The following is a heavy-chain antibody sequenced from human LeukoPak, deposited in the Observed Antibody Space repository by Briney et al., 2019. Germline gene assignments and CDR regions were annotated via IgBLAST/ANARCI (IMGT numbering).Heavy chain of an antibody. J-gene: IGHJ4*02. Sequence: SDTLSLTCALYGRSFRVYYWTGLPHTPGRRREWIGEIDHRGRTSYNPSLKSRVTMSLDTSKNQFSLKLSSVTAADTAVYYCARGQAGPRLHYWGQGTPVSASS. CDR2: IDHRGRT. CDR3: ARGQAGPRLHY. CDR1: GRSFRVYY. V-gene: IGHV4-34*01. D-gene: IGHD6-25*01.